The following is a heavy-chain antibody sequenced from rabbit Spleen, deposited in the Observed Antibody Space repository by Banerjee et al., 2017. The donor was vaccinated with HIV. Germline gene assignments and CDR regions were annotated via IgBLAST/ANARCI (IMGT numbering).Heavy chain of an antibody. J-gene: IGHJ4*01. CDR2: INAVTGKA. V-gene: IGHV1S45*01. Sequence: QEQLVESGGGLVKPEGSLKLSCTASGFSFSNKAVMCWVRQAPGKGLEWIACINAVTGKAVYASWAKGRFTFSKTSSTTVTLQMTSLTAADTATYFCVREAGYGAYGDANLWGPGTLVTVS. CDR1: GFSFSNKAV. CDR3: VREAGYGAYGDANL. D-gene: IGHD6-1*01.